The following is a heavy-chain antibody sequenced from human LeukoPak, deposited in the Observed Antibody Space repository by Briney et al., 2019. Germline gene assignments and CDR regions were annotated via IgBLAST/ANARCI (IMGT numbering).Heavy chain of an antibody. CDR1: GFTFRNYG. V-gene: IGHV3-30*02. J-gene: IGHJ6*02. CDR3: AKDVADSGYHFYGMDV. Sequence: GGSLRLSCAASGFTFRNYGMHWVRQAPGKGLEWVAIIWYDGSNKYYADSVKGRFTISRDNSKNTLYLQMNSLRAEDTAVYYCAKDVADSGYHFYGMDVWGQGTTVTVSS. D-gene: IGHD1-26*01. CDR2: IWYDGSNK.